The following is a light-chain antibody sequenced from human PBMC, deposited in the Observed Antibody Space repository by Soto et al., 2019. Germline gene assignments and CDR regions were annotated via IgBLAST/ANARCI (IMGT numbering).Light chain of an antibody. CDR1: QTVSSN. J-gene: IGKJ1*01. Sequence: PGERATLSCRASQTVSSNYLAWCQQRPGQAPRLLIHGATTRATGIPARFSGSGSGTEFTLTISSLQPDDFATYYCQQYNTYWTFGQGTKVDI. V-gene: IGKV3-15*01. CDR2: GAT. CDR3: QQYNTYWT.